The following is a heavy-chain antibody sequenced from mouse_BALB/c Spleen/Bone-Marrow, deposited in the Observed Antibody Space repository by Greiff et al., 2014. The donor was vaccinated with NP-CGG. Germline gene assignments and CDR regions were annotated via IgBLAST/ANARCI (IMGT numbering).Heavy chain of an antibody. CDR3: TRDHYYYGSSYWYFDV. CDR1: GYTFTSYY. V-gene: IGHV1S81*02. J-gene: IGHJ1*01. Sequence: QVQLQQPGAELVKPGASVKLSCKASGYTFTSYYMYWGKQRPGQGLEWVGGINPSNGGTNFNEKFKSKATLTVDKSSSTAYMQLSSLTSEDSAVYYCTRDHYYYGSSYWYFDVWGAGTTVTVSS. D-gene: IGHD1-1*01. CDR2: INPSNGGT.